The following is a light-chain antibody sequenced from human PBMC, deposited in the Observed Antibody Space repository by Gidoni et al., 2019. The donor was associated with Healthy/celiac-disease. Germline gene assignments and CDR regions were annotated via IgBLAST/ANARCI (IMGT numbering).Light chain of an antibody. Sequence: EIVLTQSPGTLSLSPGERATLSCRASQSVSSSYLAWYKQKPGQAPRLLIYGAASRATGIPDRFSGSGSGTDFTLTISRLEPEDFAVYYCQQYGSSPGTFXGXTKVEIK. CDR1: QSVSSSY. V-gene: IGKV3-20*01. CDR2: GAA. J-gene: IGKJ4*01. CDR3: QQYGSSPGT.